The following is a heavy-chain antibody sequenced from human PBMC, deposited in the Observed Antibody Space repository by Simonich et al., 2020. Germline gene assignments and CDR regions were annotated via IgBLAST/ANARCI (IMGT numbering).Heavy chain of an antibody. J-gene: IGHJ3*02. CDR3: ARDPVVPAAIRNAFDI. CDR1: GYTFTGYY. Sequence: QVQLVQSGAEVKKPGASVKVSCKASGYTFTGYYMHWVRQAPGQGLEWMGWINPNRGGTNYAQKVQGRVTMTRDTSISTAYMELSRLRSDDTAVYYCARDPVVPAAIRNAFDIWGQGTMVTVSS. V-gene: IGHV1-2*02. D-gene: IGHD2-2*01. CDR2: INPNRGGT.